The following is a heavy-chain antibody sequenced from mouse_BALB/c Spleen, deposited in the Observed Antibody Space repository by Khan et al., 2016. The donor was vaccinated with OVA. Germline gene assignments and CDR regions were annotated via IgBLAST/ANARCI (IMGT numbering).Heavy chain of an antibody. CDR3: VDHLTGSFAY. J-gene: IGHJ3*01. Sequence: EVELVESGGDLVKPGGSLKLSCAASGFTFSSYSMSWVRQTPDKRLEWVASISSGGDYTYYPDSVKGRFTISRDNAKNTLYLQMSDLQSEDTAMYYCVDHLTGSFAYWGQGTLVTVSA. V-gene: IGHV5-6*01. D-gene: IGHD4-1*01. CDR2: ISSGGDYT. CDR1: GFTFSSYS.